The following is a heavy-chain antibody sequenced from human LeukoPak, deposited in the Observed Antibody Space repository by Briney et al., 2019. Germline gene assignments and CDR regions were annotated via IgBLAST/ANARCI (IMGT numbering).Heavy chain of an antibody. Sequence: SETLSLTCTVSSGSISTYYWSWIRQPPGKGLEWIGYISHSGSTNYNPSLKSRVTISIDTSKNQISLKLSSVTAADTAVYYCARFLGRITISGVVPYGMDVWGQGTTVTVSS. CDR3: ARFLGRITISGVVPYGMDV. CDR1: SGSISTYY. CDR2: ISHSGST. V-gene: IGHV4-59*01. J-gene: IGHJ6*02. D-gene: IGHD3-3*01.